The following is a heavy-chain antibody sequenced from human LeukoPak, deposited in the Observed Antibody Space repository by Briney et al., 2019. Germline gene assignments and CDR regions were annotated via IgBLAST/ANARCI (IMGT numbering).Heavy chain of an antibody. D-gene: IGHD3-22*01. Sequence: PGGSLRLSCAASGFTVSSNYMSCVRQAPGKGLEWVSIIYTGGSTYYADSVKGRFTISRDNSKNTLYLQMNSLRAEDTAVYYCARANTVIVADYYFDYWGQGTLVTVSS. J-gene: IGHJ4*02. CDR2: IYTGGST. CDR3: ARANTVIVADYYFDY. CDR1: GFTVSSNY. V-gene: IGHV3-53*01.